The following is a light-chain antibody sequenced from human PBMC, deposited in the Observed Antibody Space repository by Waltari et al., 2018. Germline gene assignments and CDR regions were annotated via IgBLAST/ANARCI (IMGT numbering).Light chain of an antibody. CDR3: LHHDSVSRGT. CDR2: DAS. J-gene: IGKJ5*01. V-gene: IGKV1-33*01. CDR1: QDISNC. Sequence: DIQMTQSPSPLSASVGDRVTITCQASQDISNCLDWYRKKPGKATELLIYDASNLQIGVSSRYSGSGSGTHFTYTISNLQPADLATDYCLHHDSVSRGTFGQGTRLDIK.